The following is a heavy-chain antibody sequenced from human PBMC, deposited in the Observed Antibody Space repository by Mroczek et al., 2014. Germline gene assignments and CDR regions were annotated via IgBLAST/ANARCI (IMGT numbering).Heavy chain of an antibody. CDR1: GGSFSGYY. V-gene: IGHV4-34*01. CDR3: ARDGGYCSSTSCQPPARKSNYGMDV. D-gene: IGHD2-2*01. J-gene: IGHJ6*02. Sequence: VQLQQWGAGLLKPSETLSLTCAVYGGSFSGYYWSWIRQPPGKGLEWIGEINHSGSTNYNPSLKSRVTISVDTSKNQFSLKLSSVTAADTAVYYCARDGGYCSSTSCQPPARKSNYGMDVWSQGTTVTVSS. CDR2: INHSGST.